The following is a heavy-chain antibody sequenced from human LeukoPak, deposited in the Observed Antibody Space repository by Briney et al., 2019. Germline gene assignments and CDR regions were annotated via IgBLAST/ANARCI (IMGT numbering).Heavy chain of an antibody. CDR1: GGSISSYY. CDR3: ASGPYDFWSGYYKS. J-gene: IGHJ5*02. Sequence: SETLSLTCTVSGGSISSYYWSWIRQPPGKGLEWIGYIYYSGSTNYNPSLKSRVTISVDTSKNQFSLKLSSVTAADTAVYYCASGPYDFWSGYYKSWGQGTLVTVSS. CDR2: IYYSGST. D-gene: IGHD3-3*01. V-gene: IGHV4-59*01.